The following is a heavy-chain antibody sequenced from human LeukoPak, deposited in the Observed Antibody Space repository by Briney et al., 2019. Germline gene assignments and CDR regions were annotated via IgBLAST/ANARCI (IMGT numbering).Heavy chain of an antibody. CDR1: GGTFSSYA. D-gene: IGHD3-9*01. CDR3: AAPYDILTGYHDY. V-gene: IGHV1-69*01. CDR2: IIPIFGTA. J-gene: IGHJ4*02. Sequence: SVKVSCKASGGTFSSYAISWVRQAPGQGLEWMGGIIPIFGTANYAQKFQGRVTITADESTSAAYMELSSLRSEDTAVYYCAAPYDILTGYHDYWGQGTLVTVSS.